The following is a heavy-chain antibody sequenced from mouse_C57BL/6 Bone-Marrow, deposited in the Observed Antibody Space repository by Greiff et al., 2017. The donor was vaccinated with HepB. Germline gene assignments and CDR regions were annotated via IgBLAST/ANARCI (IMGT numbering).Heavy chain of an antibody. D-gene: IGHD1-1*01. CDR3: ARQTLGVVSYFDY. Sequence: QVQLQQSGAELVKPGASVKMSCKASGYTFTSYWITWVKQRPGQGLEWIGDIYPGSGSTNYNEKFKSKATLTVDTSSSTAYMQLSSLTSEDSAVYYCARQTLGVVSYFDYWGQGTTLTVSS. CDR1: GYTFTSYW. J-gene: IGHJ2*01. CDR2: IYPGSGST. V-gene: IGHV1-55*01.